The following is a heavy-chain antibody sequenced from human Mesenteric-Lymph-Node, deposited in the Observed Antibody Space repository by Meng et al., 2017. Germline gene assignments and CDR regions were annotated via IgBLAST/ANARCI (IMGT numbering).Heavy chain of an antibody. V-gene: IGHV4-59*01. D-gene: IGHD2-2*01. J-gene: IGHJ2*01. CDR3: ARDTSNSRFFL. Sequence: SETLSLTCSISGSSFSPYYWSWIRQSPGRGLEWIGYIQSSGSATYNPSLKSRVTISMDMSKNQFSLSLSSVTAADTAVYYCARDTSNSRFFLWGRGTLVTVSS. CDR2: IQSSGSA. CDR1: GSSFSPYY.